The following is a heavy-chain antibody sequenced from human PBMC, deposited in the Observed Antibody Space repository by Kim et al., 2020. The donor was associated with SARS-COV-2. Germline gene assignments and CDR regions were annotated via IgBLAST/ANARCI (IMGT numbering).Heavy chain of an antibody. CDR3: AFVPTNTGGWYCDL. CDR1: GGTFTSFA. V-gene: IGHV1-69*04. Sequence: SVKVSCKASGGTFTSFAINWVRQAPGQALEWMRRIIPIVGVTNYPQKFKGRVTISADRSTSTTYMELNKLRSDDTAVYYWAFVPTNTGGWYCDLWGLDTLVTVSS. D-gene: IGHD5-18*01. J-gene: IGHJ2*01. CDR2: IIPIVGVT.